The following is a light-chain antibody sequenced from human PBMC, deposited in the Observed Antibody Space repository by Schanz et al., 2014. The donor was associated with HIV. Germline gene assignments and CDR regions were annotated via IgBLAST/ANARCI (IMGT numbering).Light chain of an antibody. CDR1: SSDVGGYNY. V-gene: IGLV2-11*01. Sequence: QSALTQPASVSGSPGQSITISCTGTSSDVGGYNYVSWYQQHPGKAPKLMIFEFNKRPSGVPDRFSGSKSGNTASLTISGLQAEDEADYYCCSYAGSYTLVFGGGTKLTVL. J-gene: IGLJ2*01. CDR3: CSYAGSYTLV. CDR2: EFN.